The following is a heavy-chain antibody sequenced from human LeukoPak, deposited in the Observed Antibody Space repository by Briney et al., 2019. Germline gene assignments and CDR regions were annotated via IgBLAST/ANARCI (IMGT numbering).Heavy chain of an antibody. Sequence: ASVKVSCKASGYTFTSYAMNWVRQAPGQGLEWMGWINTNTGNPTYAQGFTGRFVFSLDTSVSTAYLQISSLKAEDTAVYYCARRPYCTNGVCYGELGFDPWGQGTLVTVSS. CDR2: INTNTGNP. J-gene: IGHJ5*02. CDR3: ARRPYCTNGVCYGELGFDP. CDR1: GYTFTSYA. D-gene: IGHD2-8*01. V-gene: IGHV7-4-1*02.